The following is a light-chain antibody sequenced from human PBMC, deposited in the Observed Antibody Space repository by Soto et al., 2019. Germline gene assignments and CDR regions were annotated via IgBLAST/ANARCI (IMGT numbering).Light chain of an antibody. V-gene: IGLV2-8*01. CDR2: GVT. J-gene: IGLJ3*02. Sequence: QSALAQPPSASGSPGQSVTISCTGSGSDIGAYNFVSWYQQHPGKAPKLMIVGVTERPSGVPDRVSGSKSGNTASLTVSGLQADDEAVYYCYSYAGRNIWVFGGGTKLTVL. CDR3: YSYAGRNIWV. CDR1: GSDIGAYNF.